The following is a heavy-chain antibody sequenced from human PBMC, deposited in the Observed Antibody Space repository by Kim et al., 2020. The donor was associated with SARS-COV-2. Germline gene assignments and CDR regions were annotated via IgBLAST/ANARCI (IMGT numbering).Heavy chain of an antibody. V-gene: IGHV4-31*03. J-gene: IGHJ3*02. CDR2: IYYSGST. CDR3: AGDGVTLDDAFDS. D-gene: IGHD2-8*01. CDR1: GGSISSGGYY. Sequence: SETLSLTCTVSGGSISSGGYYWSWIRQHPGKGLEWIGYIYYSGSTSYNPSLKSRVTISVDTSKNQFSLKLSSVTAADTAVYYCAGDGVTLDDAFDSWGQGTMVTVSS.